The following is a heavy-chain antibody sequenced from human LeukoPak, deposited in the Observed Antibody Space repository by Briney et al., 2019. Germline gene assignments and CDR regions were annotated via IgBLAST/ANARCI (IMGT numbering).Heavy chain of an antibody. D-gene: IGHD4-17*01. V-gene: IGHV3-23*01. CDR1: GFTFSAYA. Sequence: GGSLRLSCTASGFTFSAYAMIWVRQAPGRGPGWISAIRGGGGAFYADSVKGRFTISRDNSKYTLFLQMNSLRAEDTAVYYCARDPNGDYVGAFDMWGPGTMVTVSS. CDR3: ARDPNGDYVGAFDM. CDR2: IRGGGGA. J-gene: IGHJ3*02.